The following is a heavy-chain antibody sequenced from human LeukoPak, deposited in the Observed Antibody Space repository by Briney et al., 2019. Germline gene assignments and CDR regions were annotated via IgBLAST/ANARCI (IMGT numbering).Heavy chain of an antibody. Sequence: PGGSLRLSCAASGFTFSSYAMSWVRQAPGKGLERVSAISGSGDSTYYAESVKGRFTISRDNSKNTLSLQMNSLRAEDTAVYYCAKSLAAAGTGGDDYWGQGTLVTVSS. D-gene: IGHD6-13*01. CDR1: GFTFSSYA. CDR3: AKSLAAAGTGGDDY. J-gene: IGHJ4*02. CDR2: ISGSGDST. V-gene: IGHV3-23*01.